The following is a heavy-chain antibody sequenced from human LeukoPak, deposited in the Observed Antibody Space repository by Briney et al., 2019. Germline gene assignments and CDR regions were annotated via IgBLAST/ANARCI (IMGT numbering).Heavy chain of an antibody. CDR1: GGSIIYYS. CDR2: IYYSGST. D-gene: IGHD6-25*01. CDR3: ARSAAKTYYFDY. Sequence: SETLSLTCTVSGGSIIYYSWSWFRQPPGKGLEWIGYIYYSGSTNYNPSLKSRVTISVDTSKNHFSLNLSSVTAADTAVYYCARSAAKTYYFDYWGPGTLVTVSS. J-gene: IGHJ4*02. V-gene: IGHV4-59*01.